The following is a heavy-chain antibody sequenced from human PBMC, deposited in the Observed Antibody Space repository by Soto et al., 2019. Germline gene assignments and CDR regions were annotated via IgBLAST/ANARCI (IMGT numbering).Heavy chain of an antibody. V-gene: IGHV1-24*01. CDR1: GYTFTEVS. J-gene: IGHJ5*02. CDR2: FDPDGGET. CDR3: APVKWNSKRGWLDP. D-gene: IGHD1-1*01. Sequence: GASVKVSCKVSGYTFTEVSIHWVRQAPGKGLEWMGGFDPDGGETVYAQKFQGRVRMTEDTSTETAYMEVSSLRPEDTAVYYCAPVKWNSKRGWLDPWGQGTLVTVSS.